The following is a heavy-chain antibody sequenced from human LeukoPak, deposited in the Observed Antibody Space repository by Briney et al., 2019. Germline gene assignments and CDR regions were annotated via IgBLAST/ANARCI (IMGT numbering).Heavy chain of an antibody. CDR1: GFAFSSYE. D-gene: IGHD6-13*01. CDR3: AKGLHSSSWNDAFDI. Sequence: QPGGSLRLSCAASGFAFSSYEMNWVRQAPGKGLEWVSYIRSTSNTIYYADSVKGRFTISRDNAKNSLYLQMNSLRAEDTALYYCAKGLHSSSWNDAFDIWGQGTMVPVSS. V-gene: IGHV3-48*03. J-gene: IGHJ3*02. CDR2: IRSTSNTI.